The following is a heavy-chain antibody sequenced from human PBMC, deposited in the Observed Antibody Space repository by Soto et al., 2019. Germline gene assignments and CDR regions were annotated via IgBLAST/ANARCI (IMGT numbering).Heavy chain of an antibody. CDR3: ARVSSSIVVVPDYGMDV. CDR2: ISGKNGNT. CDR1: GYTFISHG. D-gene: IGHD2-15*01. J-gene: IGHJ6*02. Sequence: ASVKVSCKASGYTFISHGISWVRQAPGQGLEWMGWISGKNGNTNYAQKLQGRVTLTTDTSTSTAYMELRSLRSDDTAVYYCARVSSSIVVVPDYGMDVWGQGTTVTVS. V-gene: IGHV1-18*04.